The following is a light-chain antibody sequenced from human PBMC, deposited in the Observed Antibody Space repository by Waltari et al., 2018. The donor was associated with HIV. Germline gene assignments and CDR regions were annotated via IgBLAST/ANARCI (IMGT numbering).Light chain of an antibody. CDR3: QQRSNWPIS. CDR2: GAS. Sequence: EIVLTQSPATLSLSPGERATLSFRASQSVGNYLAWYQQKPGQAPRLLMYGASSRATGIPARFSGSGSGTDFTLTISSLEPGDFGVYYCQQRSNWPISFGQGTRLEIK. J-gene: IGKJ5*01. V-gene: IGKV3-11*01. CDR1: QSVGNY.